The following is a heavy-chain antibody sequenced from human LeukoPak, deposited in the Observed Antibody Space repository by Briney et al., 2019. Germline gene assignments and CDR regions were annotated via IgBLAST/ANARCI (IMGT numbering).Heavy chain of an antibody. V-gene: IGHV3-23*01. D-gene: IGHD3-22*01. CDR2: ISGSGGST. J-gene: IGHJ4*02. CDR3: AKDGEAYDSSKGGFDY. CDR1: GFTFSSYA. Sequence: GGSLRLSCAASGFTFSSYAMSWVRQAPGKGLEWVSAISGSGGSTYYADSVKGRFTISRDNSKNTLYLQINSLRAEDTAVYYCAKDGEAYDSSKGGFDYWGQGTLVTVSS.